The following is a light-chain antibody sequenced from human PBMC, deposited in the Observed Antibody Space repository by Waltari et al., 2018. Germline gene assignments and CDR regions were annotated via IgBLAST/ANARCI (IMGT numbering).Light chain of an antibody. J-gene: IGKJ1*01. Sequence: DIQMTQSPSTLSASVGDRVTITCRASQSINNWLAWVQQKPGKAPKLLIYDASSLESGVPSRFSGSGSGTEFTLTISSLQPDDFATYYCQQYNSFWTFGQGTKVEIK. CDR2: DAS. V-gene: IGKV1-5*01. CDR1: QSINNW. CDR3: QQYNSFWT.